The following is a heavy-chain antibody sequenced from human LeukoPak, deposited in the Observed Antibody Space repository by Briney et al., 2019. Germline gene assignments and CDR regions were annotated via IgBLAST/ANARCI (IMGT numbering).Heavy chain of an antibody. CDR1: GGSISSGDYY. Sequence: SETLSLTCTVSGGSISSGDYYWGWIRQPPGKGLEWIGYIYYSGSTYYNPSLKSRVTISVDTSKNQFSLKLSSVTAADTAVYYCAYGTDSSGYPLDYWGQGTLVTVSS. CDR2: IYYSGST. V-gene: IGHV4-30-4*01. CDR3: AYGTDSSGYPLDY. J-gene: IGHJ4*02. D-gene: IGHD3-22*01.